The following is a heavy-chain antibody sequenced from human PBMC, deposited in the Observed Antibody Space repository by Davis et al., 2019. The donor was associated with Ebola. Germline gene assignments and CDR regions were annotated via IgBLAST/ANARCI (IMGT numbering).Heavy chain of an antibody. Sequence: PGGSLRLSCAASGFTFSSYWMHWVRQTPGKGLVWVSRINTDGSFTDYADSVKGRFSISRDSTSNTLYLQMNGLRAEDTAVYYCARSSYQPDYWGQGTLVTVSS. J-gene: IGHJ4*02. CDR1: GFTFSSYW. V-gene: IGHV3-74*01. CDR2: INTDGSFT. D-gene: IGHD2-2*01. CDR3: ARSSYQPDY.